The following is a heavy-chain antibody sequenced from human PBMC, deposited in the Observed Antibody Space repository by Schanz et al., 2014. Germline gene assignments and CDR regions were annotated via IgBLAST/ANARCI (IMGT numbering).Heavy chain of an antibody. CDR1: GLIFSNYV. CDR2: INWSDGGST. Sequence: EVQLLESGGGLVQPGGSLKLSCAASGLIFSNYVMSWVRQAPGKGLEWVSRINWSDGGSTGYADSAKGRFTISRDNSKSTRYVEMNSLRVEDTGVYYCAKGRFGELSAFDIWGQGTMVTVSS. V-gene: IGHV3-23*01. CDR3: AKGRFGELSAFDI. D-gene: IGHD3-10*01. J-gene: IGHJ3*02.